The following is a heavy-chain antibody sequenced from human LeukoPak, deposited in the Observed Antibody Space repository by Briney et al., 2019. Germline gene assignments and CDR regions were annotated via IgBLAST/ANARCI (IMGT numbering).Heavy chain of an antibody. CDR2: ISSSSTYI. Sequence: KTGWSLRLSCAASGFTFSSYALSWVRQAPGKGLEWVSTISSSSTYIYYADSVKGRITISRDNAKNSLPLQMNSLRAEDTAVYYCARDLSTGGASDYWGQGTLVTVSS. D-gene: IGHD3-16*01. J-gene: IGHJ4*02. CDR3: ARDLSTGGASDY. CDR1: GFTFSSYA. V-gene: IGHV3-21*01.